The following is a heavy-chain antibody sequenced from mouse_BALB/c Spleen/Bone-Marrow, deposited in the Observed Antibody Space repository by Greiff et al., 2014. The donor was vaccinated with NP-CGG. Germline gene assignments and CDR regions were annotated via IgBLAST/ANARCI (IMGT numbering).Heavy chain of an antibody. CDR1: GYSITSGYS. CDR3: ARRGNRLTHYFDY. CDR2: IQYSGNT. J-gene: IGHJ2*01. D-gene: IGHD2-1*01. V-gene: IGHV3-1*02. Sequence: VQLQQSGPDLVKPSQPLSLTCTGTGYSITSGYSWHWIRQFPGNKLEWMGYIQYSGNTNYNPSLKSRISITRDTSKNQFFLQLNSVTTEDTATYYCARRGNRLTHYFDYWGQGTTLTVSS.